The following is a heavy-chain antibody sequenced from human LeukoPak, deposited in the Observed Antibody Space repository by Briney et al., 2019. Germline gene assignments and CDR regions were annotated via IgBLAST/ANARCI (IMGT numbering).Heavy chain of an antibody. Sequence: SETLSLTCTVSGGSISSYYWSWIRQPPGKGLEWIGYIYYSGSTNYNPSLKSRVTISVDTSKDQFSLKLSSVTAADTAVYYCAREVGYYYDSSGYYYDYWGQGTLVTVSS. V-gene: IGHV4-59*01. D-gene: IGHD3-22*01. J-gene: IGHJ4*02. CDR1: GGSISSYY. CDR3: AREVGYYYDSSGYYYDY. CDR2: IYYSGST.